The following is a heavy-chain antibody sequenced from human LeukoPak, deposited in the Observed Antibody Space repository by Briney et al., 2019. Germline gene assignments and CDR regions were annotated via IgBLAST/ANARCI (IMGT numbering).Heavy chain of an antibody. CDR2: ISGDGTIT. Sequence: GGSLRLSCAASGLNLDAYAMHWVRQAPGKGLEWVSLISGDGTITYYADSVKGRFTISRDNSKNSLFLEMNSLRTEDTALYYCAKGFSVLASNHEYYYYGMDVWGQGTTVTVSS. CDR1: GLNLDAYA. D-gene: IGHD1-14*01. CDR3: AKGFSVLASNHEYYYYGMDV. V-gene: IGHV3-43*02. J-gene: IGHJ6*02.